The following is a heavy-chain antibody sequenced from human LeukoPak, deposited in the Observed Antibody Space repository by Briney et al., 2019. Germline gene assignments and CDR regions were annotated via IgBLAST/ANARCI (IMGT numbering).Heavy chain of an antibody. CDR2: IDTSGST. Sequence: PSETLSPTCTVSGGSISSYYWSWIRQPAGKGLEWIGRIDTSGSTNYNLSLKSRVTMSVDTSKNQFSLKLSSVTAADTAVYYCARLGWGGSYYFDYWGQGTLVTVSS. V-gene: IGHV4-4*07. CDR3: ARLGWGGSYYFDY. D-gene: IGHD3-3*01. J-gene: IGHJ4*02. CDR1: GGSISSYY.